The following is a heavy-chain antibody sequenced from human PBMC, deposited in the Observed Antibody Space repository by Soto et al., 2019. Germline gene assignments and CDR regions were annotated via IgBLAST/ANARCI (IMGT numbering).Heavy chain of an antibody. V-gene: IGHV1-18*01. CDR1: GYTFTSYG. CDR2: ISTSNSDV. D-gene: IGHD3-10*02. Sequence: ASVKVSCKTSGYTFTSYGISWVRQAPGQGLEWMGWISTSNSDVGYAQKLQGRFTISRDNSKNTLYLQMNSLRAEDTAVYYCAKDQLYIRGVIHNWFDPWGQGTLVTVSS. CDR3: AKDQLYIRGVIHNWFDP. J-gene: IGHJ5*02.